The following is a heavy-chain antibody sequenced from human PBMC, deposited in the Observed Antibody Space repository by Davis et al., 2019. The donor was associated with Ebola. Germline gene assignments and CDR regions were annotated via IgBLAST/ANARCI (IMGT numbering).Heavy chain of an antibody. CDR2: INHSGST. D-gene: IGHD3-22*01. J-gene: IGHJ4*02. CDR1: GGSFSVYY. V-gene: IGHV4-34*09. Sequence: MPSQTLSLTCAVYGGSFSVYYWSWIRQPPGKGLEWIGEINHSGSTYYNPSLKSRVTIPVATSRNQFSLKLSSVTAADTAVYYCASGTYYDSSVYYSRYYFDYWGQGTLVTVSS. CDR3: ASGTYYDSSVYYSRYYFDY.